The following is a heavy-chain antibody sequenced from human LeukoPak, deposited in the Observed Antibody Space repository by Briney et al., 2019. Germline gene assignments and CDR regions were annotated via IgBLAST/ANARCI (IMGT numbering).Heavy chain of an antibody. V-gene: IGHV4-4*07. CDR1: GGSISSYY. D-gene: IGHD4-11*01. Sequence: SETLSLTCTVSGGSISSYYWSWIRQPAGKGLEWIGRIYTSGSTNYNPSLKSRVTMSVDTSKNQFSLKLSSVTAADTAVYYCASPTLRTTEVYAFDIWGQGTMVTVSS. J-gene: IGHJ3*02. CDR2: IYTSGST. CDR3: ASPTLRTTEVYAFDI.